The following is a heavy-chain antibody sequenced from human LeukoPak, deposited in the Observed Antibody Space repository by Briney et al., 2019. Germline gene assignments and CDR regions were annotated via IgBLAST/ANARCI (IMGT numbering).Heavy chain of an antibody. Sequence: TSETLSLTCTVSGVSISSSSYYGGWIRQPPGKGLEWIGSIYYSGSTYYNPSLKSRVTISVDTSKNQFSLKLSSVTAADTAVYYCARRVFYYDSSGNFDYWGQGTLVTVSS. V-gene: IGHV4-39*01. J-gene: IGHJ4*02. CDR1: GVSISSSSYY. CDR3: ARRVFYYDSSGNFDY. CDR2: IYYSGST. D-gene: IGHD3-22*01.